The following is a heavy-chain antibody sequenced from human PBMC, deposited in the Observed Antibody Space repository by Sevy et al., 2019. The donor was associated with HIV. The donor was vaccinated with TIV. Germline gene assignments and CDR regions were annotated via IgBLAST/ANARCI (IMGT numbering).Heavy chain of an antibody. CDR2: ISPSSTHI. D-gene: IGHD3-22*01. V-gene: IGHV3-21*01. CDR3: ARGGGLTVNHYDKFGMDV. J-gene: IGHJ6*02. Sequence: GGSLRLSCASSGPDFSSNSMHWVRQAPGKGLEWVSSISPSSTHIYYAESVRGRFIISRDNAKNTLYLQMNRLRAEDTAMDYCARGGGLTVNHYDKFGMDVWGQWTTVTVSS. CDR1: GPDFSSNS.